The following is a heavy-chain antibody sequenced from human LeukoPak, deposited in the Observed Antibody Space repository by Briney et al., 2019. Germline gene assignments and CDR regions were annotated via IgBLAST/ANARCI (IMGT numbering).Heavy chain of an antibody. CDR3: AKHRGFVVAGTKFDP. D-gene: IGHD6-19*01. CDR1: GGTFSSYA. V-gene: IGHV1-69*13. CDR2: IIPIFGTA. J-gene: IGHJ5*02. Sequence: SVKVSCKASGGTFSSYAISWVRQAPGQGLEWMGGIIPIFGTANYAQKFQGRVTITADESTSTAYMELSSLRSEDTAVYYCAKHRGFVVAGTKFDPWGQGTPVTVSS.